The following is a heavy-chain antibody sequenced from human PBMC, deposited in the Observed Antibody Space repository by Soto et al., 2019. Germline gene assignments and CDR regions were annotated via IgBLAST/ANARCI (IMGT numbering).Heavy chain of an antibody. CDR3: AFCSSTSCYYHYYYGMDV. J-gene: IGHJ6*02. V-gene: IGHV1-46*01. D-gene: IGHD2-2*01. CDR1: GYTFTSYY. Sequence: QVQLVQSGAEVKKPGASVKVSCKASGYTFTSYYMHWVRQAPGQGLEWMGIINPSGGSTSYAQKFQGRVTMTRDTSTSTVYMELSSLRSEDTAVYYCAFCSSTSCYYHYYYGMDVWGQETTVTVSS. CDR2: INPSGGST.